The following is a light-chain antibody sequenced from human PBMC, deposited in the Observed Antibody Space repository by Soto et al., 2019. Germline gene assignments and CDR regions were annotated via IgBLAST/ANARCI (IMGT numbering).Light chain of an antibody. J-gene: IGKJ5*01. CDR3: QQYNNWLS. Sequence: EIVLTQSPGTLSLSPGERATLSCRASQSVSSDFLAWYQQKPGQAPRLLIYAASSRASGIPARFSGSGSGTDFTLTISSLQSEDYAVYYCQQYNNWLSFGQGTRLEIK. CDR2: AAS. CDR1: QSVSSD. V-gene: IGKV3D-15*01.